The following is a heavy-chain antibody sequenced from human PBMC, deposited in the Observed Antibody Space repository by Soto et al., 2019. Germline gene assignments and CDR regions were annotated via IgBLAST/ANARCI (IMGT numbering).Heavy chain of an antibody. V-gene: IGHV5-10-1*01. CDR3: ARHTMTRSYDDVWGSYHQDAPYGMDV. CDR2: IDPSDSYT. Sequence: EVQLVQSGAEVKKPGESLMISCKGSGYSFTSYWISWVRQMPGKGLEWTGRIDPSDSYTNYSPSFQGHVTISADKSSSTAYLQWSSMNASDNAMYYCARHTMTRSYDDVWGSYHQDAPYGMDVWGQGTTVTVSS. D-gene: IGHD3-16*02. J-gene: IGHJ6*02. CDR1: GYSFTSYW.